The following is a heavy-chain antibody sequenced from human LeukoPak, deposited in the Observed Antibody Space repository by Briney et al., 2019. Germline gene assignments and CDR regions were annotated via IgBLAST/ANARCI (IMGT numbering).Heavy chain of an antibody. J-gene: IGHJ5*02. CDR3: ARRGTRYNWFDP. CDR1: GGSFSGYY. CDR2: INHSGST. V-gene: IGHV4-34*01. Sequence: SETLSLTCTVSGGSFSGYYWSWIRQPPGKGLEWIGEINHSGSTNYNPSLKSRVTISVDTSKNQFSLKLSPVTAADTAVYYCARRGTRYNWFDPWGQGTLVTVSS.